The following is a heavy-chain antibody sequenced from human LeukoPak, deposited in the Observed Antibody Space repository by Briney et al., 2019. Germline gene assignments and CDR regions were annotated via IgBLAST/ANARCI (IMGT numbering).Heavy chain of an antibody. CDR1: GYTFTSYG. D-gene: IGHD3-16*02. Sequence: ASVKVSCKASGYTFTSYGISWVRQAPGQGLEWMGWISAYNGNTNYAQKLQGRVTMTTDTSTSTAYMELRSLRSDDTAVYYRARVKELYDYVWGGYRSDYWGQGTLVTVSS. CDR3: ARVKELYDYVWGGYRSDY. J-gene: IGHJ4*02. CDR2: ISAYNGNT. V-gene: IGHV1-18*01.